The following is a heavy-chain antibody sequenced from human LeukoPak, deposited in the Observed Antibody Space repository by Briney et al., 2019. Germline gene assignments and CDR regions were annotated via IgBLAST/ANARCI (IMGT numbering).Heavy chain of an antibody. CDR1: GYTFTSYY. V-gene: IGHV1-46*01. D-gene: IGHD3-22*01. CDR2: INPGGGST. Sequence: ASVKVSYKASGYTFTSYYMHWVRQAPGQGLEWMGIINPGGGSTSYAQKFQGRVTMTRDTSTSTVYMELSSLRSEDTAVYYCARDPPKETFSADSSAYYSSGFFDYWGQGTLVTVSS. J-gene: IGHJ4*02. CDR3: ARDPPKETFSADSSAYYSSGFFDY.